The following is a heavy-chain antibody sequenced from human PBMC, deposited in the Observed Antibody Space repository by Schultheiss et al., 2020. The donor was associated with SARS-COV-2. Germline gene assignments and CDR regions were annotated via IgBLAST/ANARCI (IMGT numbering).Heavy chain of an antibody. D-gene: IGHD6-6*01. CDR2: IYYSGST. CDR3: ASPGIAAPYYYYMDV. CDR1: GGSISSYY. V-gene: IGHV4-59*01. J-gene: IGHJ6*03. Sequence: ESLKISCTVSGGSISSYYWSWIRQPPGKGLEWIGYIYYSGSTNYNPSLKSRVTISVDTSKNQFSLKLSSVTAADTAVYYCASPGIAAPYYYYMDVWGKGTTVTVSS.